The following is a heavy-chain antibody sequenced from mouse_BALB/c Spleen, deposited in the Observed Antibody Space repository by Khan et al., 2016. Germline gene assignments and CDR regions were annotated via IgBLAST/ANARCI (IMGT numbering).Heavy chain of an antibody. D-gene: IGHD2-4*01. V-gene: IGHV2-5-1*01. CDR1: GFSLTTYV. J-gene: IGHJ3*01. CDR2: IWSGGNT. Sequence: QVQLKESGPSLVQPSQCLSITCTVSGFSLTTYVVHWVRQSPGKGLEWLGVIWSGGNTAYNAAFMSRLRITTDNSKSHVFFKMNSLQADDTAIYYCAKVDYSDSDGGWFAYWGQGSLVTVSA. CDR3: AKVDYSDSDGGWFAY.